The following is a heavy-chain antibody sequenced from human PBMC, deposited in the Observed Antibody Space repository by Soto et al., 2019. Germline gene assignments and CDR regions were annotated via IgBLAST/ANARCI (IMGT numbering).Heavy chain of an antibody. CDR3: ANENSLGGYYYYSMKV. CDR2: ITWNGGTI. CDR1: GFTFDEHA. J-gene: IGHJ6*02. Sequence: GGSLRLSCAASGFTFDEHAMYWVRQAPGKGLEWVSSITWNGGTIVYADSVKGRFTISRDNAKNSLYLQMNSLRGDDTALYYCANENSLGGYYYYSMKVWGQGTTVTVSS. D-gene: IGHD3-3*01. V-gene: IGHV3-9*01.